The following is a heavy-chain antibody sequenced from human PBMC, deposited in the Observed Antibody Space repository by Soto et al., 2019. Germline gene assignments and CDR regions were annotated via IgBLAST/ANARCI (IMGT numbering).Heavy chain of an antibody. J-gene: IGHJ4*01. D-gene: IGHD3-16*02. CDR1: SFTFSDYQ. CDR2: ISGSGSTV. V-gene: IGHV3-48*03. Sequence: VGSLRLSCAASSFTFSDYQMNWARQAPGEGLEWVSYISGSGSTVYYAASVRGRFPISRDNAHNSLYLQMKSLKAEDTAVYCCARQTRVHSYRFNISYIDHWGIGTLVIVS. CDR3: ARQTRVHSYRFNISYIDH.